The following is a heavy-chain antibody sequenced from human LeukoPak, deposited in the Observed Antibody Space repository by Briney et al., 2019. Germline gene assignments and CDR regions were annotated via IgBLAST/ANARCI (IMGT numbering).Heavy chain of an antibody. Sequence: LATLSLTCTVSGGSISSSSYYWGWIRQPPGKGLEWIGSIYYSGSTYYNPSLKSRVTISVDTSKNQFSLKLSSVTAADTAVYYCARDGRHPGEHYYYMDVWGKGTTVTVSS. V-gene: IGHV4-39*07. CDR1: GGSISSSSYY. CDR2: IYYSGST. J-gene: IGHJ6*03. CDR3: ARDGRHPGEHYYYMDV. D-gene: IGHD1-1*01.